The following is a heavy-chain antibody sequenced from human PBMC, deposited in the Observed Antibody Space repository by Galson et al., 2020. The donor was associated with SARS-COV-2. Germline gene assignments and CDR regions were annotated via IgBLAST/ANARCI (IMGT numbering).Heavy chain of an antibody. Sequence: ASVKVSCKASGYTFTSYGISWVRQAPGQGLEWMGWISAYNGNTNYAQKLQGRVTMTTDTSTSTAYMELRSLRSDDTAVYYCARMGWFGELLYFRGGRPSHFDYWGQGTLVTVSS. CDR1: GYTFTSYG. D-gene: IGHD3-10*01. CDR3: ARMGWFGELLYFRGGRPSHFDY. CDR2: ISAYNGNT. V-gene: IGHV1-18*01. J-gene: IGHJ4*02.